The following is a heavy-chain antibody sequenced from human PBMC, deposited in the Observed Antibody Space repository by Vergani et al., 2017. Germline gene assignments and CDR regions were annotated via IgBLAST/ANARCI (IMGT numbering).Heavy chain of an antibody. J-gene: IGHJ3*02. CDR2: IYTSGST. V-gene: IGHV4-61*02. CDR1: GGSISSGSYY. CDR3: ARLRYYDSSGYAFDI. D-gene: IGHD3-22*01. Sequence: QVQLQESGPGLVKPSQTLSLTCTVSGGSISSGSYYWSWIRQPAGKGLEWIGRIYTSGSTNYNPSLKSRVTISVDTSKNQFSLKLSSVTAADTAVYYCARLRYYDSSGYAFDIWGQGTMVTVSS.